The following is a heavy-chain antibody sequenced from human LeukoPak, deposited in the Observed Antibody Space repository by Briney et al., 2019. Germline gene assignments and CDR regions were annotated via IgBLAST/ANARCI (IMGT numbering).Heavy chain of an antibody. V-gene: IGHV4-59*13. CDR2: RYYDGNP. Sequence: PSETLSLTCTVSGGSLNSYYWSWIRQPPGKGLEWIGYRYYDGNPYYNPSLKSRVTISPDTSKNQFSLKLTSVTAADTAMYYCARGGGWFGELDYMDVWGKGTTVTISS. J-gene: IGHJ6*03. CDR1: GGSLNSYY. CDR3: ARGGGWFGELDYMDV. D-gene: IGHD3-10*01.